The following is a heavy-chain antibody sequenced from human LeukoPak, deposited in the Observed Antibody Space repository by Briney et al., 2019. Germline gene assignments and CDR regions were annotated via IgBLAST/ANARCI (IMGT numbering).Heavy chain of an antibody. Sequence: ASVKVSRKASGYTFTSYGISWVRQAPGQGLEWMGWISAYNGNTNYAQKLQGRVTMTTDTSTSTAYMELRSLRSDDTAVYYCASGPQGYCSGTSCRYWARGDYYYGMDVWGQGTTVTVSS. J-gene: IGHJ6*02. D-gene: IGHD2-2*01. V-gene: IGHV1-18*01. CDR2: ISAYNGNT. CDR1: GYTFTSYG. CDR3: ASGPQGYCSGTSCRYWARGDYYYGMDV.